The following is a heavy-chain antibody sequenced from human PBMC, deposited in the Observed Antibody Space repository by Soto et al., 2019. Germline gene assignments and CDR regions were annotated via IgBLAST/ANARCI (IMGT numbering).Heavy chain of an antibody. CDR2: INPNSGGT. CDR3: ARASRGGYWSGGSCYQNWFDP. V-gene: IGHV1-2*02. D-gene: IGHD2-15*01. Sequence: QVQLVQSGAEVKKPGASVKVSCKASGYTFTGYYMHWVRQAPGQGLEWMGWINPNSGGTNYAQKFQGRVTMPRDTSISTAYLELSRLRSDDTAVYYCARASRGGYWSGGSCYQNWFDPWGQGTLVTVSS. J-gene: IGHJ5*02. CDR1: GYTFTGYY.